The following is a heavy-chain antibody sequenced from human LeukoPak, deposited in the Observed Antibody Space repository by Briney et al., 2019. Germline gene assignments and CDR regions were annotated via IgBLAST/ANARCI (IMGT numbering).Heavy chain of an antibody. D-gene: IGHD3-10*01. CDR1: GGSISSGSYY. V-gene: IGHV4-61*02. J-gene: IGHJ6*02. CDR2: IYTSGST. CDR3: ARGIGGWFGELFSYYGMDV. Sequence: KASETLSPTCTVSGGSISSGSYYWSWIRQPAGKGLEWIGRIYTSGSTNYNPSLKSRVTISVDTSKNQFSLKLSSVTAADTAVYYCARGIGGWFGELFSYYGMDVWGQGTTVTVSS.